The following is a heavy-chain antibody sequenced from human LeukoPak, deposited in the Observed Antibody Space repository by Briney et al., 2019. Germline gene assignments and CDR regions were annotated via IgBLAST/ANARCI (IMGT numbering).Heavy chain of an antibody. J-gene: IGHJ6*02. V-gene: IGHV3-23*01. D-gene: IGHD3-16*01. Sequence: GGSLRLSCAASGFTFSSYAMSWVRQAPGKGLEWVSAISGSGGSTYYADSVRGRFTISRDNSKNTLYLQMNSLRAEDTAVYYCAKGLDYYYGMDVWGQGTTVTVSS. CDR1: GFTFSSYA. CDR3: AKGLDYYYGMDV. CDR2: ISGSGGST.